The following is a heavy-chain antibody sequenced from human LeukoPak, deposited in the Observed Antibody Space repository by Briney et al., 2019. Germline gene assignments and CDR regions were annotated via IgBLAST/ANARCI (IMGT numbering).Heavy chain of an antibody. CDR2: IRSKANSYAT. V-gene: IGHV3-73*01. CDR3: ARLPATNSGIRFDP. CDR1: GFTFSGSA. Sequence: GGSLRLSCAASGFTFSGSAMHWVRQASGKGLEWVGRIRSKANSYATAYAASVKGRFTISRDNSKNTLYLQMGSLRAEDMAVYYCARLPATNSGIRFDPWGQGTLVTVSS. J-gene: IGHJ5*02. D-gene: IGHD1-26*01.